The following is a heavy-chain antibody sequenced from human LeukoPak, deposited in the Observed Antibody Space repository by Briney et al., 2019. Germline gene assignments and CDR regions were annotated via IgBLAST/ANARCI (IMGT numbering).Heavy chain of an antibody. CDR1: GFSLSTSGMR. J-gene: IGHJ4*02. D-gene: IGHD6-13*01. CDR2: IDWDDDK. CDR3: ARMDSSSWLGHFDY. V-gene: IGHV2-70*04. Sequence: YGPALVKPTQTLTLTCTFSGFSLSTSGMRVSWIRQPPGKALEWLARIDWDDDKFYSTSLKTRLTISKDTSKNQVVLTMTNIYPVDTATYYCARMDSSSWLGHFDYWGQGTLVTVSS.